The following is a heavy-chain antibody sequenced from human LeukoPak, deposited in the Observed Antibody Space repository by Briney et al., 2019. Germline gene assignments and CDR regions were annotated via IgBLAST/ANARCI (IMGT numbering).Heavy chain of an antibody. CDR3: AREGWFGESDFDY. J-gene: IGHJ4*02. CDR1: GFTFSSYG. D-gene: IGHD3-10*01. CDR2: INSEGSST. Sequence: GGSLRLSCAASGFTFSSYGMHWIRQAPGKGLVWVSGINSEGSSTSYADSVKGRFTVSRDNAKNTLYLQMKSLRAEDTAVYYCAREGWFGESDFDYWGQGTLVTVSS. V-gene: IGHV3-74*01.